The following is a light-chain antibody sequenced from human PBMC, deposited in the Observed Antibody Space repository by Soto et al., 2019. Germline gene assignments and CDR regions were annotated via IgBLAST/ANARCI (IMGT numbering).Light chain of an antibody. Sequence: QSVLTQPPSASGTPGQRVTISCSGSHSSIGSNTVSWYQQFPGTAPRLLIYSDDQRPSGVPDRFSGSKSGTSASLAISGLQYEDEADYYCATWDDSLKGWVIGGGTQLTVL. J-gene: IGLJ3*02. CDR3: ATWDDSLKGWV. V-gene: IGLV1-44*01. CDR2: SDD. CDR1: HSSIGSNT.